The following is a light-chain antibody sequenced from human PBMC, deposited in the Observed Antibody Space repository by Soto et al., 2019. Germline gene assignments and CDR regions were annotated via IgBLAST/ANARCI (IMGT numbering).Light chain of an antibody. V-gene: IGLV1-40*01. CDR2: DNN. CDR3: QSYDGSLKL. CDR1: SSNIGAGSD. Sequence: QSALTQPPSVSGAPGQRVTISCTGSSSNIGAGSDVHWYQQFPGTAPKLLIYDNNNRPSGVPDRFSGSKSGTSASLAITGLQAEDEADYYCQSYDGSLKLFGGGTKVTVL. J-gene: IGLJ2*01.